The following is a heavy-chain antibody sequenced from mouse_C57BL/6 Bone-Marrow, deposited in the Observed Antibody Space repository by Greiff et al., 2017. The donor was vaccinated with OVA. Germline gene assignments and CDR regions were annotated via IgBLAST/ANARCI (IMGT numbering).Heavy chain of an antibody. J-gene: IGHJ1*03. CDR2: IRLKSDNYAT. CDR3: TEAYSKDWYFDV. CDR1: GFTFSNYW. D-gene: IGHD2-5*01. V-gene: IGHV6-3*01. Sequence: EVKLMESGGGLVQPGGSMKLSCVASGFTFSNYWMNWVRQSPEKGLEWVAQIRLKSDNYATHYAESVKGRFTISRDDSKSSVYLQMNNLRAEDTGIYYCTEAYSKDWYFDVWGTGTTVTVSS.